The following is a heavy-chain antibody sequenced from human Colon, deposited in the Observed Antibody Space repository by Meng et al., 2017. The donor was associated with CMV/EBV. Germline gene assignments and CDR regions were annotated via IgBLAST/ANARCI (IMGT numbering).Heavy chain of an antibody. Sequence: GESLKISCAASGLTFSDYAMNWVRQAPGKGLEWVACISSSGGYIDYADSVKDRFTISRDNAKNSLFLQMNSLRAEDTAVYYCASPYDNSGYYSGYWGQGTLVTVSS. V-gene: IGHV3-21*01. CDR1: GLTFSDYA. CDR2: ISSSGGYI. D-gene: IGHD3-22*01. CDR3: ASPYDNSGYYSGY. J-gene: IGHJ4*02.